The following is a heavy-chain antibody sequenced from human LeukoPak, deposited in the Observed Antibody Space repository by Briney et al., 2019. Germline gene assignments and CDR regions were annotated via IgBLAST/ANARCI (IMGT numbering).Heavy chain of an antibody. D-gene: IGHD2-15*01. Sequence: SGPALVKPTQTLTLTCTFSGFSLSTPEMCVTWIRKPPGKALEWLARIDWDDDKFYSPSLTTRLTISKDTPKNQVVLRMTNMDPVDTGTYYCARMTPDSPSFDYWGQGALITVSS. CDR2: IDWDDDK. CDR1: GFSLSTPEMC. V-gene: IGHV2-70*17. J-gene: IGHJ4*02. CDR3: ARMTPDSPSFDY.